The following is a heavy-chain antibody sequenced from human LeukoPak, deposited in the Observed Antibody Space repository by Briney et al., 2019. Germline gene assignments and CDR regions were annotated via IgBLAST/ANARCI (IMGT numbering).Heavy chain of an antibody. CDR2: IIPIFGTA. J-gene: IGHJ5*02. V-gene: IGHV1-69*05. D-gene: IGHD6-13*01. Sequence: SVKVSCKASGGTFSSYAISWVRQAPGQGLEWMGGIIPIFGTANYAQKFQGRVTITTDESTSTAYMELSSLRSEDTAVYYCARGTIAAARFGPWGQGTLVTVSS. CDR1: GGTFSSYA. CDR3: ARGTIAAARFGP.